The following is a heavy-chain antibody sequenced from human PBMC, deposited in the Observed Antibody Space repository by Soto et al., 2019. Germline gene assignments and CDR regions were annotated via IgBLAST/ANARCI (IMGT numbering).Heavy chain of an antibody. CDR1: GYSFTSHY. V-gene: IGHV1-46*01. CDR3: ARSRPGTTGIYRYYFDY. CDR2: ISPICGNI. J-gene: IGHJ4*02. Sequence: GASVKVSCKGIGYSFTSHYMHWVRQAPGQGLEWMGRISPICGNINYAQKFKGRVTITRDASTSTVYMELSSLRSEDTAVYYCARSRPGTTGIYRYYFDYWGQGTLVTVSS. D-gene: IGHD1-1*01.